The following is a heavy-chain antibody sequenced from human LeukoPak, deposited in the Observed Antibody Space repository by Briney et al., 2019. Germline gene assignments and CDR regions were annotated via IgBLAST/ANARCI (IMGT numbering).Heavy chain of an antibody. V-gene: IGHV4-59*01. D-gene: IGHD1-26*01. Sequence: SETLSLTCTVSGGSISSYYWSWIRQPPGKGLEWIGYIYYSGSTNYNPSLKSRVTISVDTSKNQFSLKLSSVTAADTAVYYCARVTDSGSYYLDYYYYMDVWGKGTTVTVSS. CDR2: IYYSGST. CDR1: GGSISSYY. CDR3: ARVTDSGSYYLDYYYYMDV. J-gene: IGHJ6*03.